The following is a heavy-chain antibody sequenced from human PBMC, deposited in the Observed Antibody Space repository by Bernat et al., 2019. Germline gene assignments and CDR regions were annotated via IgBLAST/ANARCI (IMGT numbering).Heavy chain of an antibody. Sequence: QVQLVESGGDMVQPVRSLRLSCEASGFTFSSYAMHWVRQAPGKGLEWLAVISYDTSDTYYADSVKGRFTICRDNSTSTVYMQMNSLRAEDTAVYYCATGVVGYYYGSGGYTDVWGQVTSVTVSS. CDR2: ISYDTSDT. V-gene: IGHV3-30*03. J-gene: IGHJ6*02. CDR1: GFTFSSYA. CDR3: ATGVVGYYYGSGGYTDV. D-gene: IGHD3-10*01.